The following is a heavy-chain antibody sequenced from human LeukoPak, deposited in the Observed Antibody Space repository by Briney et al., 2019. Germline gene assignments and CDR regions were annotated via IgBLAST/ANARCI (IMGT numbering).Heavy chain of an antibody. Sequence: GRSLRLSCAASGFTSSSYGMHWVRQAPGKGLEWVAVISYDGSNKYYADSVKGRFTISRDNSKNTLYLQMNSLRAEDTAVYYCAKDISQGYSGYHLRRYGMDVWGKGTTVTVSS. V-gene: IGHV3-30*18. CDR2: ISYDGSNK. CDR1: GFTSSSYG. CDR3: AKDISQGYSGYHLRRYGMDV. D-gene: IGHD5-12*01. J-gene: IGHJ6*04.